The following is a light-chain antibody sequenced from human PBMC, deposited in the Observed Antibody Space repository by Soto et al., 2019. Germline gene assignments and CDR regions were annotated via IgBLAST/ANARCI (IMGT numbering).Light chain of an antibody. J-gene: IGKJ1*01. V-gene: IGKV1-5*01. CDR2: DAS. CDR3: QQYNGFSWT. CDR1: ESIGSD. Sequence: DMQLTQSASTLSASVGDRVTITCRARESIGSDVAWYQQKPGKAPKLLIYDASSLQSGVPSRFSGSGSGTDFTLTISSLQPDDFAAYYCQQYNGFSWTFAQGTKVDIK.